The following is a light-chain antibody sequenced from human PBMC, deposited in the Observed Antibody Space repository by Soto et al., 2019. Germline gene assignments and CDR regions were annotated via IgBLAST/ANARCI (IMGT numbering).Light chain of an antibody. V-gene: IGLV2-14*01. CDR2: EVS. CDR1: SSDVGAHNF. J-gene: IGLJ1*01. CDR3: NSYTNTAARV. Sequence: QSVLTQPASVSESPGQSITISCTGTSSDVGAHNFVSWYQQHPGKAPKLMIYEVSNRPSGVSDRFSGSKSGNTASLTISGLQAEDEADYYCNSYTNTAARVFGTGTKVTVL.